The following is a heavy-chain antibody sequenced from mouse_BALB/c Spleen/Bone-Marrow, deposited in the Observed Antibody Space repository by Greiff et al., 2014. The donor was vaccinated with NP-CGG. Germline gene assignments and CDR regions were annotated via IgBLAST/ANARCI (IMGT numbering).Heavy chain of an antibody. CDR1: GYAFSSYW. Sequence: VQLQQSGAELVRPGSSVKISCKASGYAFSSYWMNWVKQRPGQGLEWIGQIYPGDGDTNYNGKFKGKATLTADESSSTAYMQLSGLTSEDSAVYFCARGRGWYFDYWGQGTTLTVSS. V-gene: IGHV1-80*01. D-gene: IGHD2-3*01. CDR3: ARGRGWYFDY. J-gene: IGHJ2*01. CDR2: IYPGDGDT.